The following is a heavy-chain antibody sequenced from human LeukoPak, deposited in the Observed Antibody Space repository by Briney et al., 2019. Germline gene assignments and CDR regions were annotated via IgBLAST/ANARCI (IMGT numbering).Heavy chain of an antibody. Sequence: SSETLSLTCAVSGGSISSSNWWSWVRQPPGKGLEWIGEIYHSGSTNYNPSLKSRVTISVDKSKNQFSLKLSSVTAADTAVYYCVGQKGIAAAGIDYWGQGTLVTVSS. CDR3: VGQKGIAAAGIDY. D-gene: IGHD6-13*01. V-gene: IGHV4-4*02. J-gene: IGHJ4*02. CDR2: IYHSGST. CDR1: GGSISSSNW.